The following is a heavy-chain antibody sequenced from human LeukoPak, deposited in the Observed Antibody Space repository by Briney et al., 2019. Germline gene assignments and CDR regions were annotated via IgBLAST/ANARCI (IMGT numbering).Heavy chain of an antibody. D-gene: IGHD3-10*01. CDR1: GGSISSYY. CDR3: ARAEGLWFGEPTWPYGMDV. Sequence: SETLSLTGTVAGGSISSYYWSWLRQPPGKGLEWTGYICYSGSTYYNPSLKGRVTISVDTSKNQFSLKLSSVTAADTAVYYCARAEGLWFGEPTWPYGMDVWGQGTTATVSS. CDR2: ICYSGST. V-gene: IGHV4-59*01. J-gene: IGHJ6*02.